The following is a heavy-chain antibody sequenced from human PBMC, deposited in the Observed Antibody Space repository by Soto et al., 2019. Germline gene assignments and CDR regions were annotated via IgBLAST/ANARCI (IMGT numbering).Heavy chain of an antibody. V-gene: IGHV3-33*01. CDR1: GFTFISHV. Sequence: GSLRLSCAASGFTFISHVMHWVLQAPGKGLEWVAVIWNDGSNKLYGDSVKGRFTISSDTSKNTLFLQMDSLRAEDTAVYHCATKVGHCSGDDRYSLDHWGQGALVTVSS. CDR2: IWNDGSNK. D-gene: IGHD2-15*01. J-gene: IGHJ1*01. CDR3: ATKVGHCSGDDRYSLDH.